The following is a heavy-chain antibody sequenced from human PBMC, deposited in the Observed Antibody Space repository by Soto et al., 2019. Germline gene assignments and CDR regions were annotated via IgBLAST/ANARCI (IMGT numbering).Heavy chain of an antibody. V-gene: IGHV1-69*01. CDR2: ILPIYGTT. CDR1: GATFSSYH. Sequence: QVQLVQSGAEVKKPGSSVRVSCKASGATFSSYHISWVRQAPGQGLEWMGGILPIYGTTNYAQKFQGRVTIPADASTGTAYRELSSLRSADTAVYYCTRGAPYDTSGYPFDYWGQGTLVTVSS. CDR3: TRGAPYDTSGYPFDY. J-gene: IGHJ4*02. D-gene: IGHD3-22*01.